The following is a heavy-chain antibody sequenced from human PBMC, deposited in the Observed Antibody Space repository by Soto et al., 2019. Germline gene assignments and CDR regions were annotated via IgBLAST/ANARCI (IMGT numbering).Heavy chain of an antibody. J-gene: IGHJ4*02. CDR2: IYPGDSDT. D-gene: IGHD2-15*01. V-gene: IGHV5-51*01. CDR1: GYIFTDYW. CDR3: TRLISPVEARPS. Sequence: GESLKISCKGSGYIFTDYWIAWVRQMPGKATEWMGIIYPGDSDTRYSPSFKGQVTISADKSINTAYLQWSSLKASDTAMYYCTRLISPVEARPSWRQGTLVTVSS.